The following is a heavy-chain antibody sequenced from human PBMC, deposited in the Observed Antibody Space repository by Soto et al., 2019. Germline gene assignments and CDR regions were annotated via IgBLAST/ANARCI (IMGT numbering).Heavy chain of an antibody. Sequence: GSLRLACAASGFTFSSYAMSWVRQAPGKGLEWVSAISGSGGSTYYADSVKGRLTISRDNSKNTLYLQMNSLRAEGTAVYYCARDPRGFLEWSDAFDIWGQGTMVTVSS. CDR2: ISGSGGST. CDR1: GFTFSSYA. V-gene: IGHV3-23*01. D-gene: IGHD3-3*01. J-gene: IGHJ3*02. CDR3: ARDPRGFLEWSDAFDI.